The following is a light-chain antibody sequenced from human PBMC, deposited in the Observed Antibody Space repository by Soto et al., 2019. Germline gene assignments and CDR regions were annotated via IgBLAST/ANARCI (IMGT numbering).Light chain of an antibody. J-gene: IGKJ1*01. CDR2: GAS. CDR1: QSVGSN. Sequence: EIVMTQSPATLSVSPGERATLSCRASQSVGSNLAWYQQKPGQAPRLLIYGASTRATGIPARFSGSGSGTESTLTISSLQSEDFAICFCQQYNNWPPDRTFGQGTKVEIK. V-gene: IGKV3-15*01. CDR3: QQYNNWPPDRT.